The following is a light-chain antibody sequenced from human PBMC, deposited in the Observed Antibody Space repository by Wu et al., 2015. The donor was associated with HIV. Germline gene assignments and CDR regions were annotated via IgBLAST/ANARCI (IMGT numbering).Light chain of an antibody. Sequence: EIVLTQSPATLSLSPGERATLSCRASQSVDNYLAWYQRKPGQAPRLLIYDASNRATGIAPRFSGIGSGTDFTLTITSLESEDFALYYCQHRQNWPLTFGGGTKVEIK. V-gene: IGKV3-11*01. J-gene: IGKJ4*01. CDR2: DAS. CDR3: QHRQNWPLT. CDR1: QSVDNY.